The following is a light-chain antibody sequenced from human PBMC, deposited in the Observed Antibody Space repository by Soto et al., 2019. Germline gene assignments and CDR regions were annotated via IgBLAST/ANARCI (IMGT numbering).Light chain of an antibody. CDR2: DAS. J-gene: IGKJ4*01. Sequence: EIVLTQSPDTLSLSPGESATLSCRASQRVAKFLAWYQQNGGQAPRLLIFDASTRATGVPGRFNGSGSGTAFTLTINSLQPDDAAVYFCQQRTNWPLTFGGGTKVDIK. V-gene: IGKV3-11*01. CDR3: QQRTNWPLT. CDR1: QRVAKF.